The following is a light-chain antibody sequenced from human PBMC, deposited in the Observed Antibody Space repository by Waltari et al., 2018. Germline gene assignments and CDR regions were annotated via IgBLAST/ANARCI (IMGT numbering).Light chain of an antibody. CDR2: YNSDSDK. J-gene: IGLJ3*02. CDR1: SALNVASYR. Sequence: QAVLTQPASLSASPGASVSLTCTLRSALNVASYRIYWYQQRPGSPPQYLLRYNSDSDKQQGSGVPSRFSGSKDVSANAGVLVISGLQSEDEADYYCLVWYSGAWVFGGGTKLTVL. CDR3: LVWYSGAWV. V-gene: IGLV5-45*01.